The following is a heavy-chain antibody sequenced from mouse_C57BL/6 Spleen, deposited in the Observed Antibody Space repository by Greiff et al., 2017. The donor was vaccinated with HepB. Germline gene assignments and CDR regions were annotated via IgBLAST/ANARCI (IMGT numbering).Heavy chain of an antibody. CDR1: GFSLTSYG. V-gene: IGHV2-5*01. CDR2: IWRGGST. CDR3: AKWVGGNYVGYFDV. D-gene: IGHD2-1*01. J-gene: IGHJ1*03. Sequence: VQLQQSGPGLVQPSQSLSITCTVSGFSLTSYGVHWVRQSPGKGLEWLGVIWRGGSTDYNAAFMSRLSITKDNSKSQVFFQMNSLQADDTAIYYCAKWVGGNYVGYFDVWGTGTTVTVSS.